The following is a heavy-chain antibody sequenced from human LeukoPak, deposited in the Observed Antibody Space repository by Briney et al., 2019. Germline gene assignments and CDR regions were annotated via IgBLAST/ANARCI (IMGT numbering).Heavy chain of an antibody. D-gene: IGHD3-22*01. CDR3: ARLLYYDSSGYLGYYFDY. CDR2: FYCSGST. CDR1: GGSISSYY. V-gene: IGHV4-59*08. Sequence: SETLFLTCTVSGGSISSYYWSWIRQPPGKGLGWMGYFYCSGSTNYNPSLKSRVPISVDTSKNKFSLKLSSVTASDTAVYYCARLLYYDSSGYLGYYFDYWGQGTLVTVSS. J-gene: IGHJ4*02.